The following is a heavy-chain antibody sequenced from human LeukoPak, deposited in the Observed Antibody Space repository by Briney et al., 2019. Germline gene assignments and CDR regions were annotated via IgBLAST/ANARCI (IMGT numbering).Heavy chain of an antibody. Sequence: GGSLGLSCAASGFTFSSYAMSWVRQAPGKGLEWVSAISGSGVSTYYADSVKGRFTISRDNSKNTLYLQMNSLRTEDTALYYCAKGDTAMDTTLDYWGQGTLVTVSS. V-gene: IGHV3-23*01. J-gene: IGHJ4*02. D-gene: IGHD5-18*01. CDR1: GFTFSSYA. CDR2: ISGSGVST. CDR3: AKGDTAMDTTLDY.